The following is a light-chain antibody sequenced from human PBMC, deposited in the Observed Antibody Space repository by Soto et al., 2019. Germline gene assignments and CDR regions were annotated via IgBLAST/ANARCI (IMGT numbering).Light chain of an antibody. CDR1: SSDVGAYIF. CDR3: CSYAGSSTV. CDR2: EGS. V-gene: IGLV2-23*01. Sequence: QSALTQPPSASGSPGQSVTISCTGTSSDVGAYIFVSWYQQHPGKAPKLMVYEGSKRPSGVSNRFSGSKSGNTASLTISGLQAEDEADYYCCSYAGSSTVFGGGTKVTVL. J-gene: IGLJ2*01.